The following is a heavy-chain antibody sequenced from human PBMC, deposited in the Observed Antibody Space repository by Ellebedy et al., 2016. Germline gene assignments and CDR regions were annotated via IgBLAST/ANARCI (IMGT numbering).Heavy chain of an antibody. V-gene: IGHV3-74*01. D-gene: IGHD1-26*01. J-gene: IGHJ4*02. CDR1: GFTFSSYW. CDR3: ASRYSGSYKRYFDY. CDR2: INSDGSST. Sequence: GESLKISXAASGFTFSSYWMHWVRQAPGKGLVWVSRINSDGSSTSYADSVKGRFTISRDNAKNSLYLQMNSLRAEDTAVYYCASRYSGSYKRYFDYWGQGTLVTVSS.